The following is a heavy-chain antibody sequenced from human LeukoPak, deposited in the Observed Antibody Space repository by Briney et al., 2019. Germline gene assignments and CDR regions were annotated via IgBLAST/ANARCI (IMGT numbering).Heavy chain of an antibody. CDR3: AKASGESYCTNGVCYTDYFDY. Sequence: GGSLRLSCAASGFTFSSYAMSWVRHAPGKGLEWVSAIRGSGGSTYYADSVKGRFTISRDNSKNTLYLQMNSLRAEDTAVYYCAKASGESYCTNGVCYTDYFDYWGQGTLVTDSS. V-gene: IGHV3-23*01. D-gene: IGHD2-8*01. J-gene: IGHJ4*02. CDR1: GFTFSSYA. CDR2: IRGSGGST.